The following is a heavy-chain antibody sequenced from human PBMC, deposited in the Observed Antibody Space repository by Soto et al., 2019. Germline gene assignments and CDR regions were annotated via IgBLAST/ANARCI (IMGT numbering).Heavy chain of an antibody. V-gene: IGHV3-23*01. CDR3: AKRDYRGYDILDY. CDR2: ISGSGGST. CDR1: GFTFSSYA. Sequence: PWGSLRLSCAASGFTFSSYAMSWVRQAPGKGLEWVSAISGSGGSTYYADSVKGRFTISRDNSKNTLYLQMNSLRAEDTAVYYCAKRDYRGYDILDYWGQRTLVTASS. D-gene: IGHD5-12*01. J-gene: IGHJ4*02.